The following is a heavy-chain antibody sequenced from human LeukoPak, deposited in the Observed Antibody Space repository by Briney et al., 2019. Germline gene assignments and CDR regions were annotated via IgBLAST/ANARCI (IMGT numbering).Heavy chain of an antibody. Sequence: GGSLRLSCAASGFTFRAYYMTWIRQAPGKGLEWVSYISPSGKTIYYADSVKGRFTISRDNSKNTLYLQMNSLRAEDTAVYYCARDPDLYCSGGSCYPGVYFDYWGQGTLVTVSS. D-gene: IGHD2-15*01. CDR1: GFTFRAYY. CDR2: ISPSGKTI. J-gene: IGHJ4*02. CDR3: ARDPDLYCSGGSCYPGVYFDY. V-gene: IGHV3-11*04.